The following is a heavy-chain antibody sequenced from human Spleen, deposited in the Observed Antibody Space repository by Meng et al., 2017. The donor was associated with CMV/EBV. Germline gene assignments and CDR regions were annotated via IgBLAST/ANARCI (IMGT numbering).Heavy chain of an antibody. CDR2: INSDGSRT. CDR1: GFTFSGYW. V-gene: IGHV3-74*01. D-gene: IGHD3-16*01. J-gene: IGHJ4*02. CDR3: AKAKSLGMTCFDN. Sequence: GESLKISCTASGFTFSGYWMHWVRQAPGKGLVWVSRINSDGSRTNYAESVKGRFTISRDNSKNTLSLQMNSLRAEDTAVYYCAKAKSLGMTCFDNWGQGTLVTVSS.